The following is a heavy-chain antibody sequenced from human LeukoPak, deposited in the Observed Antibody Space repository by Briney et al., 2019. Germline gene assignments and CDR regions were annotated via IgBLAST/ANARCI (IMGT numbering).Heavy chain of an antibody. CDR3: AREEYSSSSVGSGWFDP. CDR1: GYTFTSYG. V-gene: IGHV1-18*01. D-gene: IGHD6-6*01. J-gene: IGHJ5*02. CDR2: ISAYNGNT. Sequence: GASVKVSCKASGYTFTSYGISWVRQAPGQGLEWMGWISAYNGNTNYAQKLQGRVTMTTDTSTSTAYMELRSLRSDDTAVYYCAREEYSSSSVGSGWFDPWGQGTLVTVSS.